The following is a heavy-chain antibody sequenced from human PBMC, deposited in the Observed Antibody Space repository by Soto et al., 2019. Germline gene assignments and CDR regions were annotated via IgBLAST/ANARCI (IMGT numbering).Heavy chain of an antibody. CDR3: VKDYYYDSSGPT. CDR1: GFTFSSYG. CDR2: ISSNGGST. J-gene: IGHJ4*02. Sequence: GGSLRLSCAASGFTFSSYGTHWVRQAPGKGLEYVSAISSNGGSTYYADSVKGRFTISRDNSKNTLYLQMSSLRAEDTAVYYCVKDYYYDSSGPTWGQGTLVTVSS. V-gene: IGHV3-64D*06. D-gene: IGHD3-22*01.